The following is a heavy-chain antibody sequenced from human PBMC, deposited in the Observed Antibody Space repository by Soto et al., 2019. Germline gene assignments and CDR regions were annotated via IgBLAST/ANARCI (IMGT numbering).Heavy chain of an antibody. V-gene: IGHV4-61*08. D-gene: IGHD2-21*01. Sequence: SETLSLTCPVSGDSVTSGDYYWSWIRQPPGKGREWIGYIYYSGNTNYSPSLKSRVAISLDTSHNQFSLKLSSVTAADTAVYFCARIPEDAYRTYWVDPWGQGALVTVSS. CDR3: ARIPEDAYRTYWVDP. CDR2: IYYSGNT. CDR1: GDSVTSGDYY. J-gene: IGHJ5*01.